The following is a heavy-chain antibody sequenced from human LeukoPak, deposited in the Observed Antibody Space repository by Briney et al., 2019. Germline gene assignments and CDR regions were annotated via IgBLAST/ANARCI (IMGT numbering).Heavy chain of an antibody. J-gene: IGHJ4*02. CDR3: ARCVAAAESPIDY. CDR2: IYYSGST. Sequence: PSETLSLTCTVSGGSISSSSYYWGWIRQPPGKGLEWIGSIYYSGSTYYNPSLKSRVTISVDTSKDQFSLKLSSVTAADTAVYYCARCVAAAESPIDYWGQGTLVTVSS. CDR1: GGSISSSSYY. D-gene: IGHD6-13*01. V-gene: IGHV4-39*01.